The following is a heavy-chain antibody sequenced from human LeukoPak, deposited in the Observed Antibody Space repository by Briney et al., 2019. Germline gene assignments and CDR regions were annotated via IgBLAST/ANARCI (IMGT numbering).Heavy chain of an antibody. Sequence: SGGSLRLSCAASGFTFSSYWMSWVRQAPGKGLEWVANIKQDGSEKYYVDSVKGRFTISRDNGKNSLYLQMNSLRAEDTAVYYCARDGRVVPAAPGDYWGQGTLVTVSS. CDR1: GFTFSSYW. J-gene: IGHJ4*02. D-gene: IGHD2-2*01. V-gene: IGHV3-7*03. CDR2: IKQDGSEK. CDR3: ARDGRVVPAAPGDY.